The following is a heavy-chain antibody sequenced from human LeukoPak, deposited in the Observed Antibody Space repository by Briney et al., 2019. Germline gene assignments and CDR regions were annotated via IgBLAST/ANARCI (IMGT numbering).Heavy chain of an antibody. CDR3: VTSTVPFGSSTA. CDR2: ITSSGTYT. V-gene: IGHV3-21*01. CDR1: GFTFSSFT. J-gene: IGHJ1*01. Sequence: GGSLRLSCAASGFTFSSFTMNWVRQAPGKGLEWVSSITSSGTYTYYADSVKGRFTISRDNAENSLFLQMTSLRDDDTAVYYCVTSTVPFGSSTAWGQGTLVAVSS. D-gene: IGHD2-15*01.